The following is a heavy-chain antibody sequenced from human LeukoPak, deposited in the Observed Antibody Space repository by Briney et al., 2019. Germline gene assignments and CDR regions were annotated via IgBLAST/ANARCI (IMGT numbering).Heavy chain of an antibody. Sequence: ASVKVSCKASGYTFTSYYMHWVRQAPGQGLEWMGIINPSGGSTSYAQKFQGRVTMTRDTSTSTVYMELSSLRSEDTAVYYCAREPQSTAAAGMYYFDYWGQGTLVTVSS. CDR1: GYTFTSYY. V-gene: IGHV1-46*01. D-gene: IGHD6-13*01. CDR3: AREPQSTAAAGMYYFDY. J-gene: IGHJ4*02. CDR2: INPSGGST.